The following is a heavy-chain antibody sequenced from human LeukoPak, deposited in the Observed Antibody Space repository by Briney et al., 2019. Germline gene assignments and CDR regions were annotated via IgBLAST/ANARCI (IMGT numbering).Heavy chain of an antibody. V-gene: IGHV1-18*01. Sequence: ASVKVSCKASGYTFTSYGIIWVRQAPGQGLEWMGWISAYNGNTNYAQKLQGRVTMTTDTSTSTAYMELRSLRSDDTAVYYCARDMSSSSWYYFDLWGRGTLVTVSS. CDR3: ARDMSSSSWYYFDL. D-gene: IGHD6-13*01. CDR1: GYTFTSYG. J-gene: IGHJ2*01. CDR2: ISAYNGNT.